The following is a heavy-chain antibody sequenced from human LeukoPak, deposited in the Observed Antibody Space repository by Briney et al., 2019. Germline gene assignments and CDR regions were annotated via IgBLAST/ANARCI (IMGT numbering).Heavy chain of an antibody. CDR2: IIPIFGTA. CDR1: GGTFSSYA. D-gene: IGHD6-13*01. V-gene: IGHV1-69*05. CDR3: ARVPGYSSNRAFDI. J-gene: IGHJ3*02. Sequence: SVKVSCKASGGTFSSYAISWVRQAPGQGLEWMGGIIPIFGTANYAQKFQGRVTIATDESTSTAYMELSSLRSEDTAVYYRARVPGYSSNRAFDIWGQGTMVTVSS.